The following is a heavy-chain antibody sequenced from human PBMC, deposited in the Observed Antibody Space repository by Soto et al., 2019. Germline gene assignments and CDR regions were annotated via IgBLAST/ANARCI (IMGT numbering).Heavy chain of an antibody. D-gene: IGHD6-13*01. Sequence: EVQLLESGGGLVQPGGSLRLSCAASGFTFSSYAMNWVRQAPGKGLEWVSSISGSGGLTYYADSVKGRFSISRDNSNNTLYLQTNSLRGDDTAIYYCAKDRQIASAGTSLIDYWGQETLVTVSS. CDR3: AKDRQIASAGTSLIDY. V-gene: IGHV3-23*01. CDR2: ISGSGGLT. J-gene: IGHJ4*02. CDR1: GFTFSSYA.